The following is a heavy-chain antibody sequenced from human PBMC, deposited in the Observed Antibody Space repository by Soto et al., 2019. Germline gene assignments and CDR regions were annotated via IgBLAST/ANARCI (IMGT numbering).Heavy chain of an antibody. V-gene: IGHV4-59*01. J-gene: IGHJ4*02. D-gene: IGHD3-16*01. Sequence: QVQLQESGPGLVKPSETLSLTCTVSGDSISTYYWSWIRQPPGKGLEWIAYIYYSGSTNYNPSLKSQVTTAVGTSKNPFSLHRSTGTAADTAVYYCAGGGKAVGAEGVFDYWGQGTLVTVSP. CDR1: GDSISTYY. CDR3: AGGGKAVGAEGVFDY. CDR2: IYYSGST.